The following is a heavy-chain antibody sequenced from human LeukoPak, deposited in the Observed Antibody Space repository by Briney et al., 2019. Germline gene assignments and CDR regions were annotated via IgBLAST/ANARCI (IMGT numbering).Heavy chain of an antibody. CDR2: ISSGSTYI. CDR3: AKDDSSGLITLGTFQH. Sequence: PGGSLRLSCAASGFTFSTYGISWVRQAPGKGLEWVSSISSGSTYIYYADSVRGRFTISRDNANNSLYLQMNSLRAEDTAVHFCAKDDSSGLITLGTFQHWGQGTLVTVSS. CDR1: GFTFSTYG. V-gene: IGHV3-21*01. J-gene: IGHJ1*01. D-gene: IGHD6-19*01.